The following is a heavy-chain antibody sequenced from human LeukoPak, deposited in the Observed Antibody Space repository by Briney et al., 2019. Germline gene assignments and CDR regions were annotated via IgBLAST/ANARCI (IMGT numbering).Heavy chain of an antibody. D-gene: IGHD3-22*01. CDR3: AREVSKATYYYDSSGYGSFDY. J-gene: IGHJ4*02. CDR1: GGTVSSYA. CDR2: MVPIFGTA. Sequence: GSPVNVSCDASGGTVSSYAISWVGQAPGQGLGWLGGMVPIFGTANYAQKFHGRVRINADKSTSTGYMELSSLRSEDTAVYYCAREVSKATYYYDSSGYGSFDYWGQGTLVTVSS. V-gene: IGHV1-69*06.